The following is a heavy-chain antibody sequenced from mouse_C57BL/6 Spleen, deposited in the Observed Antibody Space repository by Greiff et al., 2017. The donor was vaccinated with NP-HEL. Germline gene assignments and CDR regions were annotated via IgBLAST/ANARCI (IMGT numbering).Heavy chain of an antibody. V-gene: IGHV1-64*01. Sequence: QVQLQQPGAELVKPGASVKLSCKASGYTFTSYWMHWVKQRPGQGLEWIGMIHPNSGSTNYNAKFKSKATLTVDKSSSTAYMQLSSLTSEDSAVYYCAVIYYYGSSYDFDYWGQGTTLTVSS. CDR3: AVIYYYGSSYDFDY. D-gene: IGHD1-1*01. J-gene: IGHJ2*01. CDR2: IHPNSGST. CDR1: GYTFTSYW.